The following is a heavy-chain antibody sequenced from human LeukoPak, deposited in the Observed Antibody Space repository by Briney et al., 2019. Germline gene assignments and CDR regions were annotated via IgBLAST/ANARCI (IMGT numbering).Heavy chain of an antibody. J-gene: IGHJ4*02. CDR2: ISSSGDSI. Sequence: GGSLRLSCAASGFPFSSYEMNWVRQAPGKGLEWVSYISSSGDSIYYADSVKGRFTVSRDNAKKSLYLHMNSLRDDDAAVYYCARGTGLDYWGQGTLVTVSS. CDR1: GFPFSSYE. D-gene: IGHD1-14*01. CDR3: ARGTGLDY. V-gene: IGHV3-48*03.